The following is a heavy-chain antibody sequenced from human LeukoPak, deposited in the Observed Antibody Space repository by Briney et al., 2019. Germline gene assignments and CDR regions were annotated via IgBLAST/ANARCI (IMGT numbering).Heavy chain of an antibody. CDR2: IGISGDT. J-gene: IGHJ4*02. CDR3: ARGGIQVSGIDEIDY. D-gene: IGHD6-19*01. V-gene: IGHV3-13*01. CDR1: GFTLRSYD. Sequence: GGSLRLSCAASGFTLRSYDMHWVRQVTGKGLEWVSAIGISGDTYYPGSVKGRFTISRENAKNSLYLQMNSLPAGDTAVYYWARGGIQVSGIDEIDYWGQGTLVTVSS.